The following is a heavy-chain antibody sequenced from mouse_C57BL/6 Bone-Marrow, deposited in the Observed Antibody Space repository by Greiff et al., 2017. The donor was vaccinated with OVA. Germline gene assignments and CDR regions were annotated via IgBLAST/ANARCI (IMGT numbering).Heavy chain of an antibody. V-gene: IGHV3-6*01. CDR3: ARGGYDVDWYFDV. J-gene: IGHJ1*03. Sequence: DVKLQESGPGLVKPSQSLSLTCSVTGYSITSGYYWNWIRQFPGNKLEWMGYISYDGSNNYNPSLKNRISITRDTSKNQFFLKLNSVTTEDTATYYCARGGYDVDWYFDVWGTGTTVTVSS. CDR1: GYSITSGYY. D-gene: IGHD2-2*01. CDR2: ISYDGSN.